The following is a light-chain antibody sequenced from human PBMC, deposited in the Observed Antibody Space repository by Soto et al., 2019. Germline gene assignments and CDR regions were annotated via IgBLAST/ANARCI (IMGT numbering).Light chain of an antibody. J-gene: IGLJ2*01. V-gene: IGLV2-14*03. CDR3: YARSSNIPVV. CDR1: TGDVGGYNY. CDR2: DVT. Sequence: QSALTQPASVSGSPGQSITISCTGSTGDVGGYNYVSWYQQHPGKAPKLMIYDVTYRPSGVSNRFSGSKSGNTASLTISGLQDEDEGDYCCYARSSNIPVVFGGGTKVTVL.